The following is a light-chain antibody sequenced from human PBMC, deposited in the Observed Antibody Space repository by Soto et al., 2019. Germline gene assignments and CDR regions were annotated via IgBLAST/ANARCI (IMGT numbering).Light chain of an antibody. CDR2: DAS. CDR3: QQYDNPPLT. CDR1: QDISNY. V-gene: IGKV1-33*01. J-gene: IGKJ4*01. Sequence: DIQMTQSPSSLSASVGDRVTLTCQARQDISNYLNWYQQKPGKAPKLLIYDASNLETGVPSRFSGSGSGTDFTCTISSLQAEDIATYYCQQYDNPPLTFGGGTKVEIK.